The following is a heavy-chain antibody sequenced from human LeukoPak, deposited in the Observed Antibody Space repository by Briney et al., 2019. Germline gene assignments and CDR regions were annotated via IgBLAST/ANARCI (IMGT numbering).Heavy chain of an antibody. Sequence: SETLSLTCTVSGGSISSSSYYWGWIRQPPGKGLEWIASISYSGSAYYSTSLKSRLTISVDTSKNQFSLKLSSVTAADTAVYYCAIAAVGRYFDYWGRGTLVTVSS. CDR2: ISYSGSA. D-gene: IGHD6-13*01. CDR1: GGSISSSSYY. CDR3: AIAAVGRYFDY. J-gene: IGHJ4*02. V-gene: IGHV4-39*01.